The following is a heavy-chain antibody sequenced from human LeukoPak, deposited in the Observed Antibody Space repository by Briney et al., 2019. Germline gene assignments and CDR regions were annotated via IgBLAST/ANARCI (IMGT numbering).Heavy chain of an antibody. J-gene: IGHJ6*03. V-gene: IGHV4-38-2*01. Sequence: SETLSLTCAVSGYSISSDYYWGWIRLPPGKGLEWIGTIYHSGSAYYNPSLKSRVTLLVDTSNNQFSLRLSSVTATDTAVYYCARRPCYYHYMDVWGKGTTVTVSS. CDR1: GYSISSDYY. CDR3: ARRPCYYHYMDV. D-gene: IGHD6-6*01. CDR2: IYHSGSA.